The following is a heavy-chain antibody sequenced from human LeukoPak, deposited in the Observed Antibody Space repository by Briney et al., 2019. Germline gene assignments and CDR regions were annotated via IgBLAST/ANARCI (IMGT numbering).Heavy chain of an antibody. CDR2: ITSSSGTI. V-gene: IGHV3-48*04. CDR3: ARRAI. Sequence: GGSLRLSCAASGFPFSTYSMNWVRQAPGKGLEWVSYITSSSGTIYYADSVKGRFTISRDNAKNSLYLQMNSLRAEDTAVYFCARRAIWGQGTLVTVSS. CDR1: GFPFSTYS. J-gene: IGHJ4*02.